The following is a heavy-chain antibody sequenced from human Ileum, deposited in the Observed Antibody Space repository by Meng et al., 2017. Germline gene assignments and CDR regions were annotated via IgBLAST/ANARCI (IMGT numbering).Heavy chain of an antibody. J-gene: IGHJ4*02. D-gene: IGHD2-15*01. CDR1: GCPISISNW. V-gene: IGHV4-4*02. Sequence: QVQLQESGPGLVKPSGTLPPTCAVSGCPISISNWWIWVRQPPGKGLEWIGEIYHTGGTNYNPSLKRRVTISVDKSKNQFSLEVTSVTAADTAVYYCARVRCASVSCYGDSYFDYWGQGILVTVSS. CDR3: ARVRCASVSCYGDSYFDY. CDR2: IYHTGGT.